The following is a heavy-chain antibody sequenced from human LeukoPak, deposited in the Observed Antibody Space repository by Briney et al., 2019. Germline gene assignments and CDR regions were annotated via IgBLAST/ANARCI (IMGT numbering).Heavy chain of an antibody. J-gene: IGHJ5*02. CDR1: GYTFTGYY. CDR3: AREYYDILTGYSAHVVWFDP. CDR2: INPNSGGT. Sequence: ASVKVSCKASGYTFTGYYMHWVRQAPGQGLEWMGWINPNSGGTNYAQKFQGRVTMTRDTSISTAYMELSRLRSDDTAVYYCAREYYDILTGYSAHVVWFDPWGQGTLVTVSS. D-gene: IGHD3-9*01. V-gene: IGHV1-2*02.